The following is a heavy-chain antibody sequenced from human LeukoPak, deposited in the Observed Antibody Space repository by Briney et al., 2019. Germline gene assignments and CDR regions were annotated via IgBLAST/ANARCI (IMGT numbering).Heavy chain of an antibody. CDR3: ARLADYGDYYEF. J-gene: IGHJ4*02. Sequence: GESLKISCKGSGYRFTSLWIGWVRQMPGKGLEWMGLIYPGDSDTRYNPSFQGQVTISADKSIDTAYLHWGSLQASDTAIYYCARLADYGDYYEFWGQGTLVTVSS. CDR1: GYRFTSLW. CDR2: IYPGDSDT. V-gene: IGHV5-51*01. D-gene: IGHD4-17*01.